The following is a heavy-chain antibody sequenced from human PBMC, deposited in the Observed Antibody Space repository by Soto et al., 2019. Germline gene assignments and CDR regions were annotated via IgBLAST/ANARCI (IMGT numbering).Heavy chain of an antibody. CDR2: ISYDGSNK. D-gene: IGHD6-13*01. J-gene: IGHJ6*02. CDR1: GFTFSSYG. Sequence: PGGSLRLSCAASGFTFSSYGMHWVRQAPGKRLEWVAVISYDGSNKYYADSVKGRFTISRDNSKNTLYLQMNSLRAEDTAVYYCAEDDAGDSSTQNTHYYYGMDVWGQGATVTVSS. V-gene: IGHV3-30*18. CDR3: AEDDAGDSSTQNTHYYYGMDV.